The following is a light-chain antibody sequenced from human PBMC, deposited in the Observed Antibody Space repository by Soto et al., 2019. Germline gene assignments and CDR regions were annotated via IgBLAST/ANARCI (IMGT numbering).Light chain of an antibody. CDR2: GAS. CDR3: QQYGSSPPWT. J-gene: IGKJ1*01. CDR1: QSVSSRY. V-gene: IGKV3-20*01. Sequence: EIVLTQSPGTLSLSPGERATLSCRASQSVSSRYLAWYQQKPGQSPRLLMYGASTRATGIPDRFSGSGSGTDFTLIISRLEPEDFAVYYCQQYGSSPPWTFGQGPKVEIK.